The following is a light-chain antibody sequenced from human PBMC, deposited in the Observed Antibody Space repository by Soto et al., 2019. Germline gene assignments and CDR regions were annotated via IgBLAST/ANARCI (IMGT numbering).Light chain of an antibody. CDR2: KVS. Sequence: DVVMTQSPLSLPVTIGQPASISCRSSQSLIHSDGDTYLNWFQQRPGQSPRRLIYKVSDRDSGVPDRFSGSGSGXDFTLXISRXEAEDVGIYXCXQGTHWPWTFGQGTEVEIK. V-gene: IGKV2-30*02. CDR3: XQGTHWPWT. CDR1: QSLIHSDGDTY. J-gene: IGKJ1*01.